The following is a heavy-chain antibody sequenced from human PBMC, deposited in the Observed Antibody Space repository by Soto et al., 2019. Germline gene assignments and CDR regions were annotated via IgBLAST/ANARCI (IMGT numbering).Heavy chain of an antibody. CDR1: GGSISSSNW. CDR3: ARSVPTKLRNYGMDV. CDR2: IYHSGST. Sequence: LSLTCAVSGGSISSSNWWSWVRQPPGKGLEWIGEIYHSGSTNYNPSLKSRVTISVDKSKNQFSLKLSSVTAADTAVYYCARSVPTKLRNYGMDVWGQGTTVTVSS. V-gene: IGHV4-4*02. D-gene: IGHD1-7*01. J-gene: IGHJ6*02.